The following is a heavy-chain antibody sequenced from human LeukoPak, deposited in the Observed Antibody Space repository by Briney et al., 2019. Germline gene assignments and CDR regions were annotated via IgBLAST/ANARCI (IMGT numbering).Heavy chain of an antibody. Sequence: GGSLRLSCAASGFTFSSYAMHWVRQAPGKGLEWWAVISYDGSNKYYADSVKGRFTISRDNSKNTLYLQMNSLRAGDTAVYYCARDYWSGGSCYSTPDYWGQGTLVTVSS. CDR1: GFTFSSYA. CDR2: ISYDGSNK. CDR3: ARDYWSGGSCYSTPDY. V-gene: IGHV3-30*04. J-gene: IGHJ4*02. D-gene: IGHD2-15*01.